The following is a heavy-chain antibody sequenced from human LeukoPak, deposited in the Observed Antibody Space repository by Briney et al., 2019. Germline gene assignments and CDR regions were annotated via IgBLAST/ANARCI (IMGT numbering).Heavy chain of an antibody. J-gene: IGHJ4*02. D-gene: IGHD4-17*01. CDR1: RFTFSGYW. V-gene: IGHV3-7*01. CDR2: ISQDGSQK. CDR3: ATAYGDYAEY. Sequence: GGSLRLSCAASRFTFSGYWMSWVRQAPGKGLEWVASISQDGSQKNYVDSVKGRFIISRDNAKNSLYLQMNSLRAEDTAAYHCATAYGDYAEYWGQGTLVAVSS.